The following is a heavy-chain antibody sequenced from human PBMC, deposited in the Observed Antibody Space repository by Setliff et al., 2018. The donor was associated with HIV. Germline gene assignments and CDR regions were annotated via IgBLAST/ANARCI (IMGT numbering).Heavy chain of an antibody. CDR2: IIPILGIA. CDR3: ARDRSYYPNYFDY. D-gene: IGHD1-26*01. J-gene: IGHJ4*02. CDR1: GGTFSSYA. Sequence: ASVKVSCKAYGGTFSSYAITWVRQAPGQGLECMGGIIPILGIANYAQKFQGRVTITTDESTRTSYMELSSLRSEDTAVYYCARDRSYYPNYFDYWGQGTLVTVSS. V-gene: IGHV1-69*10.